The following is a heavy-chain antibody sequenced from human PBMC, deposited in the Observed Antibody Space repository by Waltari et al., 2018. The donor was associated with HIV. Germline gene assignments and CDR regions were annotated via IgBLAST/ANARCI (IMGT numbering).Heavy chain of an antibody. CDR2: MNPNSGNT. Sequence: QVQLVQSGAEVKKPGASVKVSCKTSGYTFTSFDITWVRQATGQGLEWMGWMNPNSGNTGYEKKFKGRVTMTRNTSISTAYRELSRLRYEDTAVYYCARDGGYWFDPWGQGTLVTVSS. D-gene: IGHD2-15*01. V-gene: IGHV1-8*01. CDR1: GYTFTSFD. CDR3: ARDGGYWFDP. J-gene: IGHJ5*02.